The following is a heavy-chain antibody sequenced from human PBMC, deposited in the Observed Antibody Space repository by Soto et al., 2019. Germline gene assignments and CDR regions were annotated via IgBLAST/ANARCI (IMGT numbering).Heavy chain of an antibody. CDR1: GFTVRSNY. CDR3: AGIRPPLC. V-gene: IGHV3-66*01. J-gene: IGHJ4*02. Sequence: EVQLVESGGGLVQPGGSLRLSCAVSGFTVRSNYMSWVRQAPGKGLEWVSIIYSGGSTYYADSVKGRFTISRDNSKNTLYLQMNGLRAEDTAVYYCAGIRPPLCWGQGTLVTVSS. D-gene: IGHD5-18*01. CDR2: IYSGGST.